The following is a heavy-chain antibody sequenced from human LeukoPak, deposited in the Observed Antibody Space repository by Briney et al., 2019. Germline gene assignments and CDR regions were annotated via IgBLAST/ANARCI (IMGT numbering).Heavy chain of an antibody. CDR1: EDSFGRYA. CDR3: ARDMSPPGVLVTSDYGMDV. CDR2: IIPLVDVT. J-gene: IGHJ6*02. V-gene: IGHV1-69*04. Sequence: ASVKVSCKASEDSFGRYAISWVRQAPGQGLEWMGRIIPLVDVTNYAQKFQGKVTITADRFTSTAYMELTSLISDDTAVYFCARDMSPPGVLVTSDYGMDVWGRGTTVTVSS. D-gene: IGHD2-8*02.